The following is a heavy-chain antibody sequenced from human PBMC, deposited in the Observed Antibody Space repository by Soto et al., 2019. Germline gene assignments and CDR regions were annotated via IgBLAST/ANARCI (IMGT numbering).Heavy chain of an antibody. CDR2: IYYSGST. D-gene: IGHD3-10*01. J-gene: IGHJ5*02. CDR1: GGSISSSNW. CDR3: ARQGYYGSGSYYKFRWFDP. V-gene: IGHV4-4*02. Sequence: PSETLSLTCAVSGGSISSSNWWSWVRQPPGKGLEWIGEIYYSGSTYYNPSLKSRVTIFVDTSKNQFSLKLSSVTAADTALYYCARQGYYGSGSYYKFRWFDPWGQGTLVTVSS.